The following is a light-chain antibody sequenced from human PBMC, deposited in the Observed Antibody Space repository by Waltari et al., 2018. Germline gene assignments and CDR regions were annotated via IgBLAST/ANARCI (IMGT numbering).Light chain of an antibody. J-gene: IGLJ2*01. CDR3: QAWDTISAG. V-gene: IGLV3-1*01. CDR1: QLGNKY. Sequence: SYELTQPPSVSVSPAQTASITCSGDQLGNKYVAWYQQKPGQSPVLIIYQDTKRPSGIPERLSGSNSGNTATLTISGTQVMDEGDYYCQAWDTISAGLGGGTKLTVL. CDR2: QDT.